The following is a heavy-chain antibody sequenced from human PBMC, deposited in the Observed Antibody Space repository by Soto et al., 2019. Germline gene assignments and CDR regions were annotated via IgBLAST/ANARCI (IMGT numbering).Heavy chain of an antibody. CDR2: IWYDGSNK. CDR3: AREPPEAAAGLDY. Sequence: PGGSLRLSCAASGFTFSSYGMHWVRQAPGKGLEWVAVIWYDGSNKYYADSVKGRFTISRDNSKNTLYLQMNSLRAEDTAVYYCAREPPEAAAGLDYWGQGTLVTVSS. V-gene: IGHV3-33*01. J-gene: IGHJ4*02. D-gene: IGHD6-13*01. CDR1: GFTFSSYG.